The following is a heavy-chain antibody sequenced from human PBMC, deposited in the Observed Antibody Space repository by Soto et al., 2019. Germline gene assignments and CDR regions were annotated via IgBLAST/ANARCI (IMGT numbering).Heavy chain of an antibody. CDR2: INGGNGNT. Sequence: QVQLVQSGAELKKPGASVKGSCKASGNTVPNYAIHWVRQAPGQRLEWMGWINGGNGNTYYSEHFQGRVTFTRDTSACTVYMQLSNLTYEDTSVYYCARDDSGFSGSHYIDYFNYWGQGALVTVSS. J-gene: IGHJ4*02. CDR1: GNTVPNYA. D-gene: IGHD1-26*01. V-gene: IGHV1-3*01. CDR3: ARDDSGFSGSHYIDYFNY.